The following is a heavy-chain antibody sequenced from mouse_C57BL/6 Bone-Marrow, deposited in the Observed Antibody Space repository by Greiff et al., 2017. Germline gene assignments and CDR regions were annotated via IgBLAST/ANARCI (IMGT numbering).Heavy chain of an antibody. CDR2: IDPEDGDT. V-gene: IGHV14-1*01. Sequence: VQLQQSGAELVRPGASVKLSCTASGFNIKDYYMHWVKQRPEQGLEWIGRIDPEDGDTEYAPQFQGKATMTADTSSNTAYLQLSSLPSEDTAFYYCATGILCNVSYGSSYWYFDVWGTGTTVTVSS. D-gene: IGHD1-1*01. J-gene: IGHJ1*03. CDR1: GFNIKDYY. CDR3: ATGILCNVSYGSSYWYFDV.